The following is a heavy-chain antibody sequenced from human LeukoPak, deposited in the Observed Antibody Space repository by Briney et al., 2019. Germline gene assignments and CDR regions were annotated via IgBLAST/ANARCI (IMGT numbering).Heavy chain of an antibody. CDR2: INPSGGST. V-gene: IGHV1-46*01. CDR1: GYTFTSYY. J-gene: IGHJ4*02. Sequence: ASVKASCKASGYTFTSYYIHWVRQAPGQGLEWMGVINPSGGSTSYAQKLQGRVTMTRDTSTSTVYMELSSLRSEDTAVYYCARDRGAVATSTYFDYWGQGTLVTVSS. D-gene: IGHD6-19*01. CDR3: ARDRGAVATSTYFDY.